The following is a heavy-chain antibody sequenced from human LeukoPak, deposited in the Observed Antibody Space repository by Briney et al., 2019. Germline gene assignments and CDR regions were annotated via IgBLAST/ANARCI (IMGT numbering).Heavy chain of an antibody. CDR2: FIPIFGTA. Sequence: SMKVSCKASGGTFSSYAISWVRQAPGQGLEWMGGFIPIFGTANYAQKFQGRVTITADESTSTAYMELSSLRSEDTAVYYCARPPVPGYSGYDCRFDYWGQGTLVTVSS. CDR3: ARPPVPGYSGYDCRFDY. J-gene: IGHJ4*02. D-gene: IGHD5-12*01. V-gene: IGHV1-69*01. CDR1: GGTFSSYA.